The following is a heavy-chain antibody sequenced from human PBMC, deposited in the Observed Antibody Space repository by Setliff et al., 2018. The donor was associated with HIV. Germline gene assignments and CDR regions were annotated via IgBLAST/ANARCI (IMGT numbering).Heavy chain of an antibody. CDR3: ARGNIDYWTGYYSRSGYFYYMDV. CDR1: GGSITSADYY. D-gene: IGHD3-3*01. V-gene: IGHV4-61*02. CDR2: FSVPGTT. Sequence: SLTCTVSGGSITSADYYWTWIRQPAGKGLEWIGRFSVPGTTNYGPSFKSRLTIWVDMSKNQFSLKLTSVTAADTAVYYCARGNIDYWTGYYSRSGYFYYMDVWGRGTTVTVSS. J-gene: IGHJ6*03.